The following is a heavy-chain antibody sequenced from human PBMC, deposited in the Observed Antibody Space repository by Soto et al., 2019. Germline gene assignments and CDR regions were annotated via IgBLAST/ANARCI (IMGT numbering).Heavy chain of an antibody. Sequence: QVQLVESGGGVVQPGRSLRLSCAASGFTFSSYAMHWVRQAPGKGLEWVAVISYDGSNKYYADSVKGRFTISRDNSKNTLYLQMNSLRAEDTAVYYCARDLHITIFGVVMTYYGMDVWGQGTTVTVSS. CDR3: ARDLHITIFGVVMTYYGMDV. CDR1: GFTFSSYA. J-gene: IGHJ6*02. D-gene: IGHD3-3*01. CDR2: ISYDGSNK. V-gene: IGHV3-30-3*01.